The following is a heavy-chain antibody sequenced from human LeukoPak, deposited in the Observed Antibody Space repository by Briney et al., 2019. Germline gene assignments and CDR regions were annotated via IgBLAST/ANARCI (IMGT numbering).Heavy chain of an antibody. CDR1: GGSISSGSYY. V-gene: IGHV4-39*07. J-gene: IGHJ6*03. CDR3: ARKGSYRYYYYYMDV. CDR2: INHSGST. D-gene: IGHD1-26*01. Sequence: PSETLSLTCTVSGGSISSGSYYWSWIRQPPGKGLEWIGEINHSGSTNYNPSLKSRVTISVDTSKNQFSLKLSSVTAADTAVYYCARKGSYRYYYYYMDVWGKGTTVTVSS.